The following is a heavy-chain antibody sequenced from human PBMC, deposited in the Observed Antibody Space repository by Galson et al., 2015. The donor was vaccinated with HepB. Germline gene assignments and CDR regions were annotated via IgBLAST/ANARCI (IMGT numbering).Heavy chain of an antibody. CDR3: ARGYDSDWSVSIGY. J-gene: IGHJ4*02. CDR2: INGDGSST. Sequence: SLRLSCAASGFTFSSYWMHWVRQVPGKGLVWVSRINGDGSSTTYADSVKGRITISRDNAKNTLSLQMKSLRAEDTAVYYCARGYDSDWSVSIGYWGQGTLVTVSS. D-gene: IGHD6-19*01. V-gene: IGHV3-74*01. CDR1: GFTFSSYW.